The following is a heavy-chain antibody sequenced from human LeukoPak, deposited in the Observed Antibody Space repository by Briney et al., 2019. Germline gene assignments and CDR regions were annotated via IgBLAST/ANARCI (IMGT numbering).Heavy chain of an antibody. D-gene: IGHD2-2*01. CDR2: IYTSGST. V-gene: IGHV4-4*07. J-gene: IGHJ2*01. CDR1: DGSISGYY. CDR3: ASHARLGYCSSTSCREVGGAYWYFDL. Sequence: SETLSLTCTVSDGSISGYYWSWIRQPAGKGLEWIGRIYTSGSTNYNPSLKSRVTISVDTSKNQFSLKLSSVTAADTAVYYCASHARLGYCSSTSCREVGGAYWYFDLWGRGTLVTVSS.